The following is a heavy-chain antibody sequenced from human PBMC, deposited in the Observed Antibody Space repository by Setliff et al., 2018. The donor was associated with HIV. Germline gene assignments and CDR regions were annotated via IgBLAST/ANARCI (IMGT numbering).Heavy chain of an antibody. J-gene: IGHJ4*02. D-gene: IGHD2-8*02. CDR3: ARDVGYCTATSCQTGFDY. Sequence: ASVKVSCKASTNTFLNYGISWVRQAPGQGLEWMGWISVYNDNSNYAQRFRDRVTMTTDIPTSTAYMELRGLRSDDTAVYYCARDVGYCTATSCQTGFDYWGQGTLVTVSS. CDR2: ISVYNDNS. CDR1: TNTFLNYG. V-gene: IGHV1-18*01.